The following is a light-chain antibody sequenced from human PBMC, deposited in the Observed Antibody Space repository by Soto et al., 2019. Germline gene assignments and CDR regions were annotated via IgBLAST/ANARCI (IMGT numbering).Light chain of an antibody. J-gene: IGKJ1*01. Sequence: EIVLTQSPGTLSLSPGERATLSCRASQSVSSSYLAWYQQKPGQAPRLLXYGASSRATGIPDRFSGSGSGTDFTLTISRLEPEDFAVYYCQKYGSSPTWTFGQGTKVDIK. V-gene: IGKV3-20*01. CDR1: QSVSSSY. CDR3: QKYGSSPTWT. CDR2: GAS.